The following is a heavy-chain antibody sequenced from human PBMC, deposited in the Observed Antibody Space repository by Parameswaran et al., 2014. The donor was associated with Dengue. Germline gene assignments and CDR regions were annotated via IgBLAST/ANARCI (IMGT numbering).Heavy chain of an antibody. D-gene: IGHD6-13*01. J-gene: IGHJ6*02. CDR3: ARASGYSSLRFGANYYYGMDV. V-gene: IGHV4-59*01. Sequence: VRQAPGKRLEWIGYIYYSGSTNYNPSLKSRVTISVDTSKNRFSLKLSSVTAADTAVYYCARASGYSSLRFGANYYYGMDVWGQGTTVTVSS. CDR2: IYYSGST.